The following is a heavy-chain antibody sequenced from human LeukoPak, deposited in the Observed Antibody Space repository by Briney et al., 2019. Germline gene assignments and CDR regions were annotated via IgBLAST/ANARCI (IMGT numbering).Heavy chain of an antibody. CDR1: GGSFSGYY. Sequence: SETLSLTCAVYGGSFSGYYWSWIRQPPGKGLEWIGEINHSGSTNYNPSLKSRVTISVDTSKNQFSLKLSSVTAADTAVYYCARRGITMVRGAIDYWGQGTLVTVSS. CDR3: ARRGITMVRGAIDY. J-gene: IGHJ4*02. CDR2: INHSGST. V-gene: IGHV4-34*01. D-gene: IGHD3-10*01.